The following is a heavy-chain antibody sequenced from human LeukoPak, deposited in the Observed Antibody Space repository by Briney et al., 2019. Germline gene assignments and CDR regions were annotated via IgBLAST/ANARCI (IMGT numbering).Heavy chain of an antibody. CDR2: IYYSGST. D-gene: IGHD6-13*01. CDR1: GGSISSGYYY. J-gene: IGHJ3*02. CDR3: ARTYSSSWYGASDAFDI. V-gene: IGHV4-30-4*01. Sequence: SETLSLTCTVSGGSISSGYYYWSWIRQPPGKGLEGSGYIYYSGSTYYNPSHKRRVTIPVDTSKNQFSLKLSSVPAAGTAVYYCARTYSSSWYGASDAFDIWVQGTMVTVCS.